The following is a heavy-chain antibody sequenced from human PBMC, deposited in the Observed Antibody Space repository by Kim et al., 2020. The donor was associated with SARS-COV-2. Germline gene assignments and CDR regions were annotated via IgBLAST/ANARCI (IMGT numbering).Heavy chain of an antibody. D-gene: IGHD3-10*01. Sequence: GESLKISCKGSGYSFTTSWITWVRHMPGKGLEWMGRIDPKDSYINYNPSFQGHVTISTDNSINTAYLQWSSLKASDTAIYYCARSREAFRGVIDRGFDPWGQGTLVTVSS. CDR3: ARSREAFRGVIDRGFDP. V-gene: IGHV5-10-1*01. CDR1: GYSFTTSW. J-gene: IGHJ5*02. CDR2: IDPKDSYI.